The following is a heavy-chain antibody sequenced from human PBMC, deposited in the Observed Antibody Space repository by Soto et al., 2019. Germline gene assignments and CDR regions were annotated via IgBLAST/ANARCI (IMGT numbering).Heavy chain of an antibody. J-gene: IGHJ1*01. V-gene: IGHV1-24*01. CDR2: FDPEDGET. CDR3: ATRPIAAAGTSSEYFQH. CDR1: GYTLTELS. D-gene: IGHD6-13*01. Sequence: ASVKVSCKVSGYTLTELSMHWVRQAPGKGLEWMGGFDPEDGETIYAQKFQGRVTMTEDTSTDTAYMELSSLRSEDTAVYYCATRPIAAAGTSSEYFQHWGQGTLGTVSA.